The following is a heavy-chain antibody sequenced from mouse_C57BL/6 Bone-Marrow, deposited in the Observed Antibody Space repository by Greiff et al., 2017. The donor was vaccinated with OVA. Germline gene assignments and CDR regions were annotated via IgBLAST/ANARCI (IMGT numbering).Heavy chain of an antibody. CDR1: GFTFSSYA. CDR2: ISDGGSYT. J-gene: IGHJ1*03. V-gene: IGHV5-4*01. CDR3: ARDRGMGWYFDV. Sequence: EVQLVESGGGLVKPGGSLKLSCAASGFTFSSYAMSWVRQTPEKRLEWVATISDGGSYTYYPDNVKGRFTISRDNAKNNLYLQMSHLKSEDTAMYYCARDRGMGWYFDVWGTGTTVTVSS.